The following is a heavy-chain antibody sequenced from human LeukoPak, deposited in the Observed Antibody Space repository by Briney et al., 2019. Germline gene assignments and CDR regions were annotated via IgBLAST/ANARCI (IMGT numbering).Heavy chain of an antibody. Sequence: ASVKVSCKASGYTFTSYYMHWVRQAPGQGPEWMGIINPSGGSTSYAQKFQGRVTMTRDTSTSTVYMELSSLRSEDTAVYYCARAPYSGYDGAEPDFDYWGQGTLVTVSS. J-gene: IGHJ4*02. CDR1: GYTFTSYY. V-gene: IGHV1-46*01. D-gene: IGHD5-12*01. CDR2: INPSGGST. CDR3: ARAPYSGYDGAEPDFDY.